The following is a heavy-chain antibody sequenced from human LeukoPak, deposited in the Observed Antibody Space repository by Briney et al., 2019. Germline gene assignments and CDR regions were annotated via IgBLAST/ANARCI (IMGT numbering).Heavy chain of an antibody. CDR3: ARDTGYSSGWARPFDY. CDR2: ISSSSSYI. CDR1: AFTFSSYS. Sequence: PGGSLRLSCAASAFTFSSYSMNWVRQAPGKGLEWVSSISSSSSYIYYADSVKGRFTISRDNAKNSLYLQMNSLRAEDTAVYYCARDTGYSSGWARPFDYWGQGTLVTVSS. D-gene: IGHD6-19*01. J-gene: IGHJ4*02. V-gene: IGHV3-21*01.